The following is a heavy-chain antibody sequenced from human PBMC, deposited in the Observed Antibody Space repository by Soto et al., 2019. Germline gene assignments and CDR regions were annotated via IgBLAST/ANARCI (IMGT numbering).Heavy chain of an antibody. CDR2: IYYTGST. CDR3: ARESRDFYYYYLDV. J-gene: IGHJ6*03. Sequence: QVQLQESGPGLVKPSQTLSLTCTVSGGSISSGGYYWSWSRQHPGKGLEWIGYIYYTGSTYYNPSLKSRVTISVDTSKNPFSLQLSSVTAADSAVYYCARESRDFYYYYLDVWGKGTTVTVSS. CDR1: GGSISSGGYY. V-gene: IGHV4-31*03.